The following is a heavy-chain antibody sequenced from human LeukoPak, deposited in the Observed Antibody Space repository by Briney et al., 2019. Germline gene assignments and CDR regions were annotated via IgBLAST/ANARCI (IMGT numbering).Heavy chain of an antibody. CDR1: GFSVSGTH. V-gene: IGHV3-53*01. CDR3: ARERLHTVGDAFDV. J-gene: IGHJ3*01. CDR2: MYTGGTT. Sequence: GGSLRLSCAASGFSVSGTHMSWVRQAPGKGLEWVSAMYTGGTTYYADSVKGRFTISRDNAKNSLYLQMNSLRAEDTAIYFCARERLHTVGDAFDVWGQGTMVTVSS. D-gene: IGHD1-26*01.